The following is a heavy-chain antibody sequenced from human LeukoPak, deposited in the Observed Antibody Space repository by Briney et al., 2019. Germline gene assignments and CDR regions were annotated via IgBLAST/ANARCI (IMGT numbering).Heavy chain of an antibody. CDR2: FDPEDGET. Sequence: ASVKVSCKVSGYTLTELSMHWVRQAPGKGLEWMGGFDPEDGETSYAQKFQGRVTMTRDTSTSTVYMVLSSLRSEDTAVYYCARGLYDYVWGSYRSYYFDYWGQGTLVTVSS. CDR3: ARGLYDYVWGSYRSYYFDY. V-gene: IGHV1-24*01. CDR1: GYTLTELS. J-gene: IGHJ4*02. D-gene: IGHD3-16*02.